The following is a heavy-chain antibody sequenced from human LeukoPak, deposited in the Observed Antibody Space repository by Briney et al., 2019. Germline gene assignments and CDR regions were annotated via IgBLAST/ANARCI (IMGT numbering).Heavy chain of an antibody. Sequence: PSETLSLTCTVSGGSLSGFYWSWIRQPPGKGLEWIGEINHSGSTNYNPSLKSRVTISVDTSKNQFSLKLSSVTAADTAVYYCARADSSGAFDIWGQGTMVTVSS. V-gene: IGHV4-34*01. CDR1: GGSLSGFY. J-gene: IGHJ3*02. CDR3: ARADSSGAFDI. D-gene: IGHD5-18*01. CDR2: INHSGST.